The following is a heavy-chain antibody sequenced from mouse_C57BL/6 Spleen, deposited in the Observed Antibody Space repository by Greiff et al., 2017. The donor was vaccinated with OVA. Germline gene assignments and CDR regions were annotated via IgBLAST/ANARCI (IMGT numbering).Heavy chain of an antibody. Sequence: DVKLVESGGGLVKPGGSLKLSCAASGFTFSSYAMSWVRQTPEKRLEWVATISDGGSYTYYPDNVKGRFTISRDNAKNNLYLQMSHLKSEDTAMYYCASDSSGYAWFAYWGQGTLVTVSA. CDR3: ASDSSGYAWFAY. CDR2: ISDGGSYT. D-gene: IGHD3-2*02. V-gene: IGHV5-4*03. CDR1: GFTFSSYA. J-gene: IGHJ3*01.